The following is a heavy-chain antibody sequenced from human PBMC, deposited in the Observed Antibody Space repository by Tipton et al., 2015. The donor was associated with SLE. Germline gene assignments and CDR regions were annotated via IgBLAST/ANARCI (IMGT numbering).Heavy chain of an antibody. CDR3: ARHMSVTYANFDV. D-gene: IGHD2-21*02. J-gene: IGHJ3*01. V-gene: IGHV4-59*08. CDR2: VFYSGNT. CDR1: GASMSGDY. Sequence: TLSLTCTVSGASMSGDYWSWIRQPPRGGLEWIGYVFYSGNTRYNPSLQSRVSISIDTSKSRFSLRLTSVTAADTAIYYCARHMSVTYANFDVWGQGTVVTVSS.